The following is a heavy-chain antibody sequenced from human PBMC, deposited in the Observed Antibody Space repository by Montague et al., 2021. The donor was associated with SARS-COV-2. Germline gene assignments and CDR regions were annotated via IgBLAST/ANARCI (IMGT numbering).Heavy chain of an antibody. CDR3: VKDMSEFDDLNAFDV. Sequence: SLRLSCAASGFTFDDYAMHWVRQAPGKGLEWVSLINGDGLTTLVTDSVVGRFIISRDNSKNSLYLQMKSLRTEDTALYFCVKDMSEFDDLNAFDVWGQGTQVTVSS. CDR2: INGDGLTT. J-gene: IGHJ3*01. D-gene: IGHD3-10*01. V-gene: IGHV3-43*02. CDR1: GFTFDDYA.